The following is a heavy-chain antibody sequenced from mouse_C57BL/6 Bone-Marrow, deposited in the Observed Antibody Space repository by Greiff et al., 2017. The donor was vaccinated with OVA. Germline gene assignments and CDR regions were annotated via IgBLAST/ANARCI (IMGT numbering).Heavy chain of an antibody. Sequence: QVQLKESGAELVRPGASVTLSCKASGYTFTDYEMHWVKQTPVHGLEWIGAIDPETGGTAYNQKFKGKAILTADKSSSTAYMELRSLTSEDSAVYYCTRRWGLRLHFDYWGQGTTLTVSS. V-gene: IGHV1-15*01. CDR3: TRRWGLRLHFDY. D-gene: IGHD2-4*01. CDR1: GYTFTDYE. CDR2: IDPETGGT. J-gene: IGHJ2*01.